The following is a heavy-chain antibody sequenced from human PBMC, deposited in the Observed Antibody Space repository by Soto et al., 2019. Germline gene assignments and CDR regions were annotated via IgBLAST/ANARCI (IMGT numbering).Heavy chain of an antibody. D-gene: IGHD3-22*01. CDR1: GFTFNKYS. V-gene: IGHV3-21*06. CDR2: ITSKTGDQ. J-gene: IGHJ4*02. Sequence: EGRLVESWGGLVKPGGSLRLSCAASGFTFNKYSMNWVRQAPGKGLEWVSSITSKTGDQYYADSVKGRFIISRDNTKNSLSLQVTSLRDEDTAVYYCARDLMPNDRGLGDLAYLGQGTLVTVSS. CDR3: ARDLMPNDRGLGDLAY.